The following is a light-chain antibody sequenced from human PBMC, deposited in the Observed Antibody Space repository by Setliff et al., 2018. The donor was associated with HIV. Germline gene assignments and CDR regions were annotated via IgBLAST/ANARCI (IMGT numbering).Light chain of an antibody. CDR3: SSYTRSSTLV. V-gene: IGLV2-14*01. CDR1: SSDVGGYDY. J-gene: IGLJ3*02. Sequence: QSVLTQPASVSGSPGQSITISCTGTSSDVGGYDYVSWYQQHPGKVPKLIIYEVNNRPSGVSDRFSGSKSRNMASLTISGLQAEDEAHYYCSSYTRSSTLVFGGGTKLTV. CDR2: EVN.